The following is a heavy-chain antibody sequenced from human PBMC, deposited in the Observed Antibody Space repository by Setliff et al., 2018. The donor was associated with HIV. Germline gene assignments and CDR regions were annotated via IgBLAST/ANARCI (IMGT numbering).Heavy chain of an antibody. J-gene: IGHJ3*02. CDR2: IYYTGST. V-gene: IGHV4-59*01. CDR1: GGSISNDY. CDR3: AREDGSNSHDTFEI. D-gene: IGHD1-1*01. Sequence: SEILSLTCTVSGGSISNDYWHWIRQSPGRGLEWIGYIYYTGSTNYSPSLKSRVAMSVDSSNHQFSLKLTSVTPADTAIYYCAREDGSNSHDTFEIWGQGILVTV.